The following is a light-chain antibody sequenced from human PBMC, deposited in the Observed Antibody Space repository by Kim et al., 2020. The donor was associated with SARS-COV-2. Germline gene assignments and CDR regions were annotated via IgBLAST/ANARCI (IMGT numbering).Light chain of an antibody. CDR1: SLRSYY. V-gene: IGLV3-19*01. CDR2: GKN. CDR3: NSRDSSDNHVV. J-gene: IGLJ2*01. Sequence: SSELTQDPAVSVALGQTVRITCQGDSLRSYYASWYQQKPGQAPVLVIYGKNNRPSGIPDRFSGSSSGNTASLTITGAQAEDEADYYCNSRDSSDNHVVFGGGTQLTVL.